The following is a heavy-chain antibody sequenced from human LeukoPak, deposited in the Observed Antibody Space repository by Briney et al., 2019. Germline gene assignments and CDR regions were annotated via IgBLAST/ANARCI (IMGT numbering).Heavy chain of an antibody. D-gene: IGHD5-12*01. CDR3: VRHDGRGGATMGALDS. CDR1: TDPISSSSHH. J-gene: IGHJ4*02. Sequence: PSETLSLTCTVSTDPISSSSHHWGWIRQSPGKGLEWIGSIYYGRTTYYNPSLNSRVAISVVTSKNQFSLQLNSVTAADTAVYYCVRHDGRGGATMGALDSWGQGSLVTVSS. V-gene: IGHV4-39*01. CDR2: IYYGRTT.